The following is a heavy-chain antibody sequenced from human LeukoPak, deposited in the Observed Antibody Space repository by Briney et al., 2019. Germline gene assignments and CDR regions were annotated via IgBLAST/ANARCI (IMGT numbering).Heavy chain of an antibody. CDR3: VKDRPCETCMPMDA. CDR2: LGRSGEYK. Sequence: GGSLRLSCAASGFRFTDYSMRWVRQAPGKGLEWVAGLGRSGEYKYYADSVKGRFTISRDNSKDTVSLQMNSLRAEDSAIYFCVKDRPCETCMPMDAWGQGTTVTVSS. CDR1: GFRFTDYS. D-gene: IGHD2-2*01. J-gene: IGHJ6*02. V-gene: IGHV3-23*01.